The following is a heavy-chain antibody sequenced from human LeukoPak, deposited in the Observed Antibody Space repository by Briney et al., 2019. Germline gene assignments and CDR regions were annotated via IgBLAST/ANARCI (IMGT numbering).Heavy chain of an antibody. CDR2: IYSGGST. J-gene: IGHJ3*02. V-gene: IGHV3-66*02. D-gene: IGHD6-19*01. CDR1: GFTVSSNY. Sequence: AGGSLRLSCAASGFTVSSNYMSWVRQAPGKGLEWVSVIYSGGSTYYADSVKGRFTISRGNSKNTLYLQMNSLRAEDTAVYYCARDPSAVAASGAFDIWGQGTMVTVSS. CDR3: ARDPSAVAASGAFDI.